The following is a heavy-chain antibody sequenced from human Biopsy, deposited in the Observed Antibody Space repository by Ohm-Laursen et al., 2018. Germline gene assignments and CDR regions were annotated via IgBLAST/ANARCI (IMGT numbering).Heavy chain of an antibody. Sequence: SLRLSCAASGFTFDDYAMHWVRQVPGKGLEWVSGISWNSDDIGYADSVKGRFTISRDNARNALHPQMNSLRTEDTALYYCAKDLGLNYSDRFLFYYGMDVWGRGTTVTVSS. J-gene: IGHJ6*02. CDR1: GFTFDDYA. V-gene: IGHV3-9*01. CDR2: ISWNSDDI. D-gene: IGHD4-17*01. CDR3: AKDLGLNYSDRFLFYYGMDV.